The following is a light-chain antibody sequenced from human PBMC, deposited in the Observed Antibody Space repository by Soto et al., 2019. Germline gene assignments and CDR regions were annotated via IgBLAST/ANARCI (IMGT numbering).Light chain of an antibody. CDR2: EIT. V-gene: IGLV2-8*01. CDR3: SSYAGRNNVL. Sequence: QSALTQPPSASGSPGQSVTISCTGTSSDIGGYNAVSWYQQHPGNAPLVIIYEITKRPSVVADRSSGSKSGNTSSLTVSGLPEEEDADYYCSSYAGRNNVLFGGGTKVTVL. CDR1: SSDIGGYNA. J-gene: IGLJ3*02.